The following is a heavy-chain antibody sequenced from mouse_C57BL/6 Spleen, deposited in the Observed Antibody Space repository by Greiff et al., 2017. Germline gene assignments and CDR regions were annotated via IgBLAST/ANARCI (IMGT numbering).Heavy chain of an antibody. CDR3: ARDGNYPFAY. D-gene: IGHD2-1*01. J-gene: IGHJ3*01. CDR2: ISYDGSN. V-gene: IGHV3-6*01. Sequence: EVKVEESGPGLVKPSQSLSLTCSVTGYSITSGYYWNWIRQFPGNKLEWMGYISYDGSNNYNPSLKNRISITRDTSKNQFFLKLNAVTTEDTATYYCARDGNYPFAYWGQGTLVTVSA. CDR1: GYSITSGYY.